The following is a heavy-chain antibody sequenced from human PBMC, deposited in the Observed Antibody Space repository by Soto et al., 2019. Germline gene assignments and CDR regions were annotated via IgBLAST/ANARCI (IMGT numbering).Heavy chain of an antibody. D-gene: IGHD3-10*01. J-gene: IGHJ4*02. V-gene: IGHV1-3*01. CDR3: ARDRGDGYNHFDI. CDR1: GYTFTSYA. CDR2: INAGNGNT. Sequence: QVQFVQSGAEVKKPGASVKVSCKASGYTFTSYAMHWGRQAPGQRPEWVGWINAGNGNTKYAQKFQGRVSLTRDPPASTAYMQLSSLRSEDTAVYFCARDRGDGYNHFDIWGQGTLVTVSP.